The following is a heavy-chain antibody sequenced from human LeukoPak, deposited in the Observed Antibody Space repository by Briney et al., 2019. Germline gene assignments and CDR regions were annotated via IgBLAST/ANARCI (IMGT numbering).Heavy chain of an antibody. D-gene: IGHD6-19*01. CDR3: ARGPVAGTVYLDY. Sequence: GASVKVSCKASGYTFTGYYMHWVRQAPGQGLECMGIINPSGGSTSYAQKFQGRVTMTRDMSTSTVYMELSSLRSEDTAVYYCARGPVAGTVYLDYWGQGTLVTVSS. J-gene: IGHJ4*02. V-gene: IGHV1-46*01. CDR2: INPSGGST. CDR1: GYTFTGYY.